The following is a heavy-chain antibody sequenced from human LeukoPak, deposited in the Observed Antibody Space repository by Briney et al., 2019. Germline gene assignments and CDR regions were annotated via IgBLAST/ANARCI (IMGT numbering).Heavy chain of an antibody. CDR1: GGSFSGYY. V-gene: IGHV4-34*11. CDR3: ARDLGTADRPNDY. Sequence: PSETLSLTCAVYGGSFSGYYWSWIRQPPGKGLEWIGHMYITGSTKYNPSLKSRVTISIDTSKNQFSLKLSSVTAADTAVYFCARDLGTADRPNDYWGQGTLVIVSS. D-gene: IGHD2-21*02. J-gene: IGHJ4*02. CDR2: MYITGST.